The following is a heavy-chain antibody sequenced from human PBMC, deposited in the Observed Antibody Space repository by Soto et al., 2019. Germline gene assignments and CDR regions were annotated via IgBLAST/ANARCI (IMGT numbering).Heavy chain of an antibody. J-gene: IGHJ4*02. Sequence: SETLSLPCPLSGGSISRSNSYWGWIRQPPGKGLEWIGSIYYRRRTYYNPYLMSRDTISVVTFKGLCSLMVSSVSAEGTAVHHCARAPRIRIFGVVISHPLHYWGQGTLVTVSS. CDR1: GGSISRSNSY. CDR3: ARAPRIRIFGVVISHPLHY. CDR2: IYYRRRT. D-gene: IGHD3-3*01. V-gene: IGHV4-39*02.